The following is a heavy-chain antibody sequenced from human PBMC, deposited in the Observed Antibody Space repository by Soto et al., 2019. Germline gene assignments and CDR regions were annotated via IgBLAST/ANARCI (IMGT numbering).Heavy chain of an antibody. Sequence: QVQLQESGPGLMKPAGTLSLTCAVSGGSITSNWWSWVRQPPGKGLEWIAEIFHTGSANYNASLMGRLTISMDKSRNHLSLKLNSVTAADTAVYYCARHIAVSGTRGFDHWGQGTLVTVSS. CDR1: GGSITSNW. D-gene: IGHD2-21*01. CDR3: ARHIAVSGTRGFDH. V-gene: IGHV4-4*02. CDR2: IFHTGSA. J-gene: IGHJ4*02.